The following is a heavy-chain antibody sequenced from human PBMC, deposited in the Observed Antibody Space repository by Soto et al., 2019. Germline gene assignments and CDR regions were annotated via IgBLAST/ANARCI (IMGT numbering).Heavy chain of an antibody. J-gene: IGHJ4*02. CDR1: EFTFSSYS. V-gene: IGHV3-48*02. CDR3: ARDSPPGWPFDY. Sequence: EAQLVESGGGLVQPGGSLRLSCAASEFTFSSYSMNWVRQAPGKGLEWISYISSSSSTIYYADSVRGRFTISRDNAKNSLYLQMNSLRDEDTAVYYCARDSPPGWPFDYWGKGTLVTVSS. CDR2: ISSSSSTI. D-gene: IGHD6-19*01.